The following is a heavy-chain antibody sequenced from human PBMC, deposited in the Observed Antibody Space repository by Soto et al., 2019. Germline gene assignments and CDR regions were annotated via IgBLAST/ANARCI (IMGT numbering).Heavy chain of an antibody. D-gene: IGHD2-2*01. CDR2: IYYSGST. CDR3: ARLFPRVVPAAIYFDY. J-gene: IGHJ4*02. CDR1: GGSISSGGYY. Sequence: PSETLSLTCTVSGGSISSGGYYWSWIRQHPGKGLEWIGCIYYSGSTYYNPSLKSRVTISVDTSKNQFSLKLSSVTAADTAVYYCARLFPRVVPAAIYFDYWGQGTLVTVSS. V-gene: IGHV4-39*01.